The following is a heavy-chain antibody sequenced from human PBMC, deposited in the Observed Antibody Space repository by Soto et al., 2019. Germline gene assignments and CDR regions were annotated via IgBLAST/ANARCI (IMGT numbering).Heavy chain of an antibody. CDR2: INPNSGGT. V-gene: IGHV1-2*04. J-gene: IGHJ6*02. Sequence: ASVKVSCKASGYTFTGYYMHWVRQAPGQGLEWMGWINPNSGGTNYAQKFQGWVTMTRDTSTGTAYMELGSLRSEDTAVYYCARGGRIVDTGIGYYYYHAMDVWGQGTTVTVSS. CDR1: GYTFTGYY. CDR3: ARGGRIVDTGIGYYYYHAMDV. D-gene: IGHD5-18*01.